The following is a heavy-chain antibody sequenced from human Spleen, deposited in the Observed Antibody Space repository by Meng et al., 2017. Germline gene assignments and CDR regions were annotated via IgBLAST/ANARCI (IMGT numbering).Heavy chain of an antibody. V-gene: IGHV4-34*01. J-gene: IGHJ4*02. CDR1: GGSLRDYS. CDR3: ARGPTTMAHDFDY. D-gene: IGHD4-11*01. Sequence: QQQWRTESWKPSETLSLPCVVSGGSLRDYSWSCIRQPPGKGLEWIGEINHSGSTNYNPSLESRATISVDTSQNNLSLKLSSVTAADSAVYYCARGPTTMAHDFDYWGQGTLVTVSS. CDR2: INHSGST.